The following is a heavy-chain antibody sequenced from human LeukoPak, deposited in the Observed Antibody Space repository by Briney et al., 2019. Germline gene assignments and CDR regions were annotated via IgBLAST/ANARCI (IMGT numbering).Heavy chain of an antibody. V-gene: IGHV1-24*01. Sequence: ASVNVSCKVSGYTLTELSMHWVRQAPGKGLEWMGGFDPEDGETIYAQKFQGRVTMTEDTSTDTAYMELSSLRSEDTAVYYCATVVSPMITFGGVIAAVNYYYYYGMDVWGQGTTVTVSS. CDR1: GYTLTELS. CDR3: ATVVSPMITFGGVIAAVNYYYYYGMDV. D-gene: IGHD3-16*02. J-gene: IGHJ6*02. CDR2: FDPEDGET.